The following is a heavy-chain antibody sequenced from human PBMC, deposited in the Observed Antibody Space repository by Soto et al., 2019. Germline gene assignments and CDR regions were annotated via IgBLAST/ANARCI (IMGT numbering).Heavy chain of an antibody. D-gene: IGHD3-9*01. CDR2: INPNSGGT. CDR1: GYTFTGYY. J-gene: IGHJ5*02. CDR3: ARASDILPMSFDP. V-gene: IGHV1-2*04. Sequence: ASVKVSCKASGYTFTGYYMHWVRQAPGQGLEWMGWINPNSGGTNYAQKFQGWVTMTRDTSISTAYMELSRLRSDDTAVYYCARASDILPMSFDPWGQGTLVTVSS.